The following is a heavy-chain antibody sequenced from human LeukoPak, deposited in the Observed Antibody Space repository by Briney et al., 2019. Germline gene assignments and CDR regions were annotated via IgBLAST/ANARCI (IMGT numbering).Heavy chain of an antibody. V-gene: IGHV3-7*03. CDR3: AKAYDSSGYYIHFDY. CDR2: IKQDGSEK. D-gene: IGHD3-22*01. CDR1: GFTFSSYW. J-gene: IGHJ4*02. Sequence: GGSLRLSCAASGFTFSSYWMSWVRQAPGKGLEWVANIKQDGSEKYYVDSVKGRFTISRDNSKNTLYLQMNSLRAEDTAVYYCAKAYDSSGYYIHFDYWGQGTLVTVSS.